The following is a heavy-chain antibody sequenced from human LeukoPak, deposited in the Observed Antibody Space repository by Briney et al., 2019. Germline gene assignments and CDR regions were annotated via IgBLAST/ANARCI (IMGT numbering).Heavy chain of an antibody. D-gene: IGHD6-13*01. CDR3: ARMRQQPYYYYHYMDV. V-gene: IGHV4-59*01. CDR1: GGSISSYY. Sequence: SETLSLTCTVSGGSISSYYWSWIRQPPGKGLEWIGYIYYTGSTNYNPSLKSRVAISVDTSKNQFSLNLSSVTAADTAVYYCARMRQQPYYYYHYMDVWGQGTLVTVSS. CDR2: IYYTGST. J-gene: IGHJ6*03.